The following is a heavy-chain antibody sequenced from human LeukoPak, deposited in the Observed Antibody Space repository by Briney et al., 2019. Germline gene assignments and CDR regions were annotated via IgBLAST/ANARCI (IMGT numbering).Heavy chain of an antibody. CDR2: ISNDGSNK. J-gene: IGHJ5*02. CDR1: GFTFNTYG. Sequence: GGSLRLSCAASGFTFNTYGMHWVRQAPGKGLEWVAGISNDGSNKYYADSVKGRFTISRDNSKNTLYLQMNSLRAEDTAVYYCAKGGYGSGSYRWFDPWGQGTLVTVSS. D-gene: IGHD3-10*01. V-gene: IGHV3-30*18. CDR3: AKGGYGSGSYRWFDP.